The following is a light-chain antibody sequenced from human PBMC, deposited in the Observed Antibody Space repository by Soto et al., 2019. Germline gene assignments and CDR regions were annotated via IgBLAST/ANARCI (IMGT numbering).Light chain of an antibody. CDR3: WSYAVGRTYV. Sequence: QSALTQPASVSGSPGQSITISCTGSSSDVGNYNLVSWYQQHPGKAPKLMIYEDTKWPSGVSNRFSGSKSGNTAYLTISGLQAEDEADYYCWSYAVGRTYVFGTGTKVTLL. CDR1: SSDVGNYNL. CDR2: EDT. V-gene: IGLV2-23*01. J-gene: IGLJ1*01.